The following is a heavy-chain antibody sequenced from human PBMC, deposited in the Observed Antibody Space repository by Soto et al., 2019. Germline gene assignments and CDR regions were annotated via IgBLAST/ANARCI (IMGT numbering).Heavy chain of an antibody. CDR1: GFSLSTSGMR. J-gene: IGHJ5*02. CDR3: ARIGYSSGWGWFDP. V-gene: IGHV2-70*04. Sequence: SGPTLVNPTQTLTLTCTFSGFSLSTSGMRVSWIRQPPGKALEWLARIDWDDDKFYSTSLKTRLTISKDTSKNQVVLTMTNMDPVDTATYYCARIGYSSGWGWFDPWGQGTLVTVSS. CDR2: IDWDDDK. D-gene: IGHD6-19*01.